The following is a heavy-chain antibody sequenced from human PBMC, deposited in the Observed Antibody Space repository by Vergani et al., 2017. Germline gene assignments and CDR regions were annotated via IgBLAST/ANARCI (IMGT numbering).Heavy chain of an antibody. CDR1: GYTFTSYG. CDR3: ARVLSPDYDYGDYDY. Sequence: QVQLVQSGAEVKKPGASVKVSCKASGYTFTSYGISWVRQAPGQGLEGMGWTSAYNGNTNYAQKLQGRVTMTTDTSTSTAYMELRSLRPDDTAVYYCARVLSPDYDYGDYDYWGQGTLVTVSS. D-gene: IGHD4-17*01. CDR2: TSAYNGNT. J-gene: IGHJ4*02. V-gene: IGHV1-18*04.